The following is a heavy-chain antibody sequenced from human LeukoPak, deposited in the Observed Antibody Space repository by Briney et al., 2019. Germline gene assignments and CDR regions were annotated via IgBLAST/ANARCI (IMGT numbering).Heavy chain of an antibody. D-gene: IGHD2-21*02. V-gene: IGHV3-9*01. CDR2: ISWNSGSI. CDR1: GFTFDDYA. CDR3: AKDIAPYCGGDCASSFDY. J-gene: IGHJ4*02. Sequence: GRSLRLSCAASGFTFDDYAMHWVRQAPGKGLEWASGISWNSGSIGYADSVRGRFTISRDNAKNSLYLQMNSLRAEDTALYYCAKDIAPYCGGDCASSFDYWGQGTLVTVSS.